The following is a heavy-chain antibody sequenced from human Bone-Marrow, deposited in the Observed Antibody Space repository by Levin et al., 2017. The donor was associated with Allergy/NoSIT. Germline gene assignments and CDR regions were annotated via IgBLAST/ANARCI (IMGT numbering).Heavy chain of an antibody. CDR2: IVVGSGNT. J-gene: IGHJ3*02. D-gene: IGHD2-15*01. V-gene: IGHV1-58*02. CDR3: AAWGVVVAATRNAFDI. Sequence: SVKVSCKASGFTFTSSAMQWVRQARGQRLEWIGWIVVGSGNTNYAQKFQERVTITRDMSTSTAYMELSSLRSEDTAVYYCAAWGVVVAATRNAFDIWGQGTMVTVSS. CDR1: GFTFTSSA.